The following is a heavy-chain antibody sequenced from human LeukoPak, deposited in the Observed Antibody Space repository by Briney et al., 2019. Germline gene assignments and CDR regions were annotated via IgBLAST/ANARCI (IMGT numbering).Heavy chain of an antibody. Sequence: GGSLRLSCVASGLTFSAYGMSWIRQSPDKGLEWVSAISGGGGSTYYADSAQGRFTISRDNSKNTLYLQMNSLRAEDTAVYYCARELGFDPWGQGTLVTVSS. D-gene: IGHD1-1*01. J-gene: IGHJ5*02. V-gene: IGHV3-23*01. CDR1: GLTFSAYG. CDR3: ARELGFDP. CDR2: ISGGGGST.